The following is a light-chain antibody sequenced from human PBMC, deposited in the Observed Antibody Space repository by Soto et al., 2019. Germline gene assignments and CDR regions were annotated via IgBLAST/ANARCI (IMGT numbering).Light chain of an antibody. J-gene: IGKJ1*01. CDR3: QQANSFPWT. V-gene: IGKV1-12*01. CDR1: RGINNY. Sequence: DIQMTQSPSSVSASVGDRVTITCRASRGINNYLAWYQQKPGKAPKVLISDASNLQSGVPSRFSGSGSGTDFTLTISSLQPEDFATYFCQQANSFPWTFGQGTKVEVK. CDR2: DAS.